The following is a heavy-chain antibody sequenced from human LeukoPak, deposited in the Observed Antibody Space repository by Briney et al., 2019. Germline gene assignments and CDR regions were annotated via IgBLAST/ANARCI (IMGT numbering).Heavy chain of an antibody. V-gene: IGHV3-30-3*01. D-gene: IGHD3-3*01. CDR3: ARDRAWNYFDY. J-gene: IGHJ4*02. CDR2: ILYDGNNK. Sequence: GGSLGLSCAASGFTFSSYAMHWVRQAPGKGLEWVAVILYDGNNKYYADSVKGRFTISRDNSKNTLYLQMDSLRAEDTAVYYCARDRAWNYFDYWGQGTLVTVSS. CDR1: GFTFSSYA.